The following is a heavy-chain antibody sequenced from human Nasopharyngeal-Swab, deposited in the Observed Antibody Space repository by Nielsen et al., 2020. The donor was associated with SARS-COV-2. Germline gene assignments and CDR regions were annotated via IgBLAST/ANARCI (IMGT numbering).Heavy chain of an antibody. J-gene: IGHJ5*02. CDR3: ARLLGGFYYGSGSYSPFDWFDP. D-gene: IGHD3-10*01. Sequence: SETLSLTCTVPGGSISSGGYYWSWIRQHPGKGLERIGYIYYSGSTYYNPSLKSRVTISVDTSKNQFSLKLSSVTAADTAVYYCARLLGGFYYGSGSYSPFDWFDPWGQGTLVTVSS. CDR2: IYYSGST. V-gene: IGHV4-31*03. CDR1: GGSISSGGYY.